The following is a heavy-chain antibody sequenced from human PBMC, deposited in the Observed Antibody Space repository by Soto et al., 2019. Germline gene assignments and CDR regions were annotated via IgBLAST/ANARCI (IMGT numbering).Heavy chain of an antibody. CDR1: FKKKTFG. CDR3: ARGLTYGDIDF. V-gene: IGHV1-18*01. D-gene: IGHD4-17*01. J-gene: IGHJ4*02. CDR2: LTDYDGKR. Sequence: QVQLVQSGGEMKKSGASVTISYAVFCFKKKTFGIHWVRQAPGQGLEWMGCLTDYDGKRNYAQKFQDRLTMHMPKSTRTGHMDLWSLRSVDRAVYFCARGLTYGDIDFWGQGTLVAVSS.